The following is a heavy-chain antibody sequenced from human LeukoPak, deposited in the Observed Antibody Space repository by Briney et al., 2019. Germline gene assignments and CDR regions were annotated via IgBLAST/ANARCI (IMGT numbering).Heavy chain of an antibody. Sequence: PGGSLRLSCAVSGITLSNYGMSWVRQAPGKGLEWVAGISGSGGRTNYADSVKGRFTISRDNPKNTLYLQMNSLRVEDTAVYFCAKRGVVIRVILVGFHKEAYYFDSWGQGALVTVSS. D-gene: IGHD3-22*01. V-gene: IGHV3-23*01. CDR2: ISGSGGRT. J-gene: IGHJ4*02. CDR3: AKRGVVIRVILVGFHKEAYYFDS. CDR1: GITLSNYG.